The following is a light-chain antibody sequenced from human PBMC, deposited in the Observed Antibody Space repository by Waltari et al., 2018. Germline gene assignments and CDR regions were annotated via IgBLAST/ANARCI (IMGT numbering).Light chain of an antibody. J-gene: IGLJ2*01. CDR1: SSNIGNDY. CDR2: ENN. V-gene: IGLV1-51*02. Sequence: QSVLTQPPSVSAAPGQKVTISCSGSSSNIGNDYVSWYQQLPGTAPKLFIYENNKRPSGNPDRFSGSKSGTSATLGITGLQTGDEADDYCGTWDTSLSALIFGGGTKLTVL. CDR3: GTWDTSLSALI.